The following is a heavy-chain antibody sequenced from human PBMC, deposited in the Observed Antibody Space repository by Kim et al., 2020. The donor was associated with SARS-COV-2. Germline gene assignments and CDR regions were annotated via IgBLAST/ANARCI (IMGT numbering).Heavy chain of an antibody. Sequence: SETLSLTCTVSGGSVSSVDYSWSWLRQPPGKGLEWIGYNYNSGSTKYNPSLKSRVTISVDTSRNQFSLRLTSVTAADTAVYYCARGVFGVVIIPYYFYYMDVWAKGTTVTVSS. J-gene: IGHJ6*03. V-gene: IGHV4-61*08. CDR2: NYNSGST. CDR3: ARGVFGVVIIPYYFYYMDV. CDR1: GGSVSSVDYS. D-gene: IGHD3-3*01.